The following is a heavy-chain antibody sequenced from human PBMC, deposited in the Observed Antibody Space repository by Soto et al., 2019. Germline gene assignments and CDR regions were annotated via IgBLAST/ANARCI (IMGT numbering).Heavy chain of an antibody. CDR1: GYTFTSYG. J-gene: IGHJ6*03. V-gene: IGHV1-18*01. CDR3: ARETLLLWFGELRNNYMDV. D-gene: IGHD3-10*01. CDR2: ISAYNGNT. Sequence: ASVKLSCKASGYTFTSYGISWVRQAPGQGLEWMGWISAYNGNTNYEQKLQGRVTMTTDTSTSTAYMELRSLRSDDTAVYYCARETLLLWFGELRNNYMDVWGKGTTVTVSS.